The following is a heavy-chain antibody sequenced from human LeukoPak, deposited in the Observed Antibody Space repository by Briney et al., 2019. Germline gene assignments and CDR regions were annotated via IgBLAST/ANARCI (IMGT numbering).Heavy chain of an antibody. CDR2: LYNTETT. CDR3: ARHPTLTSGGNFDY. J-gene: IGHJ4*02. D-gene: IGHD1-14*01. V-gene: IGHV4-39*01. Sequence: PSETLSLTCSVSGGSISRSSYYGGGLRQPPGTGLEGFGSLYNTETTYYNPSLQSRVTISVDTSKNQLSLKLSSVTAADTAVYYCARHPTLTSGGNFDYWGQGTLVTVSS. CDR1: GGSISRSSYY.